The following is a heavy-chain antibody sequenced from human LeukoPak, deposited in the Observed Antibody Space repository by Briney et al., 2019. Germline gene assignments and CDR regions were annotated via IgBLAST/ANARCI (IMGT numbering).Heavy chain of an antibody. D-gene: IGHD6-19*01. V-gene: IGHV1-18*01. Sequence: ASVKVSCKASGYTFTSYGISWVRQAPGQGLEWMGWIGAYNGNTNYAQKLQGRVTMTTDTSTSTAYMELRSLRSDDTAVYYCARANYSSGWQKRNYYFDYWGQGTLVTVSS. J-gene: IGHJ4*02. CDR2: IGAYNGNT. CDR1: GYTFTSYG. CDR3: ARANYSSGWQKRNYYFDY.